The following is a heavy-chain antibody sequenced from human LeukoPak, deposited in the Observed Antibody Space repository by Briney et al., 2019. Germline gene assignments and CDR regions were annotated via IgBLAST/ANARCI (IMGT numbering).Heavy chain of an antibody. CDR3: AKVYGDYEYFDY. D-gene: IGHD4-17*01. V-gene: IGHV3-9*01. J-gene: IGHJ4*02. CDR2: ISWNSGSI. Sequence: GRSLRLSCAASGFTFDDYAMHWVRQAPGKGLEWVSGISWNSGSIGYADSVKGRFTISRDNAKNSLYLQMNSLRAEDTALYYCAKVYGDYEYFDYWGQGTLVTVSS. CDR1: GFTFDDYA.